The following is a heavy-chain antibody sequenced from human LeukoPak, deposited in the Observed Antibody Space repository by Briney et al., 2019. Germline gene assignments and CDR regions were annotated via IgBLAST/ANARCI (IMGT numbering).Heavy chain of an antibody. CDR2: IYYSGST. V-gene: IGHV4-39*07. CDR1: GGSISSSSYY. Sequence: PSETLSLTCTVSGGSISSSSYYWGWIRQPPGKGLEWIGSIYYSGSTYYNPSLKSRVTISVDTSKNQFSLKLSSVTAADTAVYYCAGGAHDYGDFTDAFDIWGQGTMVTVSS. D-gene: IGHD4-17*01. J-gene: IGHJ3*02. CDR3: AGGAHDYGDFTDAFDI.